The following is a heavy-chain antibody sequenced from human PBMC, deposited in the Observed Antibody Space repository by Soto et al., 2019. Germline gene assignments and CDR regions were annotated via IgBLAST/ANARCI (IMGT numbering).Heavy chain of an antibody. Sequence: QVRLQESGPGLVKPSETLSLTCTVSGGSISSYYWSWIRQPPGRGLDWIGDIYYSGNTNSNPSLRNRVTLSVGTSRSQFSLERRSGTAADTAVCYCGRAFSYHDVWPGRGWVCDFDYWVQGALVTVS. CDR3: GRAFSYHDVWPGRGWVCDFDY. CDR2: IYYSGNT. D-gene: IGHD3-3*01. V-gene: IGHV4-59*01. J-gene: IGHJ4*02. CDR1: GGSISSYY.